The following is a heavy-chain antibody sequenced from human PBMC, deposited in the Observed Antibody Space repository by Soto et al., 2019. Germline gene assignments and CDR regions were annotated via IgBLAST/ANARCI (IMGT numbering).Heavy chain of an antibody. D-gene: IGHD2-2*01. J-gene: IGHJ5*02. Sequence: ASVKVSCKASGYTFTGYYMHWVRQAPGQGLEWMGWINPNSGGTNYAQKFQGRVTMTRDTSISTAYMELSRLRSDDTAVYYCAREGGIVVETAAIKSNWFQLLGQGILDSVSS. CDR2: INPNSGGT. CDR3: AREGGIVVETAAIKSNWFQL. V-gene: IGHV1-2*02. CDR1: GYTFTGYY.